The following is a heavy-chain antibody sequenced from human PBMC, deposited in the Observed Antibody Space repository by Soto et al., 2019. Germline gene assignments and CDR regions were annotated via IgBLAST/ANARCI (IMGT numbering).Heavy chain of an antibody. CDR1: AFTFSSYE. CDR2: ISSSGSSI. CDR3: ARISGWRIGGFGGAFDI. J-gene: IGHJ3*02. D-gene: IGHD3-16*01. V-gene: IGHV3-48*03. Sequence: LRLSCAASAFTFSSYEMNWVRQAPGKGLEWISYISSSGSSIHYADSVKGRFTISRDNAKNSLYLQMNSLRAEDTAVYYCARISGWRIGGFGGAFDIWGQWTMVT.